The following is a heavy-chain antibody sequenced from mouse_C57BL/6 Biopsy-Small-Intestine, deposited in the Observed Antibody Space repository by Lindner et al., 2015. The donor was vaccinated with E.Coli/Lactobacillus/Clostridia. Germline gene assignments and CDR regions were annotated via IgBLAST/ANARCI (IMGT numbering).Heavy chain of an antibody. Sequence: SVKVSCKTSGYTFTAYYMHWVRQVPGRGLEWMGRINPNGGATYYAQNFQGRVTMTRDTSIATFYMEVSGLRSDDSAVYFCANGIVTAGNYFDYWGPGNPGHRLL. V-gene: IGHV1-83*01. CDR3: NGIVTAGNYFDY. CDR1: YTFTAYYM. CDR2: NPNGGATY. D-gene: IGHD3-2*01. J-gene: IGHJ2*01.